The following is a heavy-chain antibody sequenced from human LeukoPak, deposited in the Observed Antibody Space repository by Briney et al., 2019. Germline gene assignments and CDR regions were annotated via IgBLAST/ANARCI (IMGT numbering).Heavy chain of an antibody. D-gene: IGHD3-22*01. Sequence: GGSLRLSCAASGFTFSSYGMHWVRQAPGKGLEWVAVISYDGSNKYYADSVKGRFTISRDNSKNTLYLQMNSLRAEDTAVYYCAKDIYDSTLVPWGQGTLVTVSS. V-gene: IGHV3-30*18. J-gene: IGHJ5*02. CDR3: AKDIYDSTLVP. CDR2: ISYDGSNK. CDR1: GFTFSSYG.